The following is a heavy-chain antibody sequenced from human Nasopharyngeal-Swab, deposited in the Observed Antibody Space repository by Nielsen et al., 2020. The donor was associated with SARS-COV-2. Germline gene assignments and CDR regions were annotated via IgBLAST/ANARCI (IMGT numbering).Heavy chain of an antibody. Sequence: ASVKVPCKASGYTFTSYGISWVRQAPGQGLAWMGWISAYNGNTNYAQKLQGRVTMTTDTSTSTAYMELRSLRSDDTAVYYCARGSRRFSVAGTLAAFEIWGQGTMVTVSS. CDR1: GYTFTSYG. J-gene: IGHJ3*02. CDR2: ISAYNGNT. V-gene: IGHV1-18*01. CDR3: ARGSRRFSVAGTLAAFEI. D-gene: IGHD6-19*01.